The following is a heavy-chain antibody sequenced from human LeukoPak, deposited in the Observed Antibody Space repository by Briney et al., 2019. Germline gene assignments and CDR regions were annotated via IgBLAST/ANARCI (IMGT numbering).Heavy chain of an antibody. J-gene: IGHJ4*02. V-gene: IGHV5-51*01. D-gene: IGHD6-13*01. CDR1: GYSFTTYW. Sequence: GESLKMSCKGSGYSFTTYWIAWVRQMPGKGLECMGIIYPGDSETRYSPSFQGQVTISADKSITTAYLQWSSLKASDTAMYYCARHEKAAGMAGHLVYWGQGTLITVSS. CDR2: IYPGDSET. CDR3: ARHEKAAGMAGHLVY.